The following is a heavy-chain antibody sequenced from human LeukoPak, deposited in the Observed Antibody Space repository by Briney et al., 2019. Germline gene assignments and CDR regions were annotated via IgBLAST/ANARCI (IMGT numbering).Heavy chain of an antibody. Sequence: KPSETLSLTCTVSGYSISSGYYWGWIRQPPGKGLEWIGSIFHSGTTFYNPSLKSRVTISVDTSRNQFSLRLSSVTAADTAVYYCARDRSGGYSGDRGPWGQGTLVTVSS. CDR1: GYSISSGYY. D-gene: IGHD1-26*01. CDR2: IFHSGTT. V-gene: IGHV4-38-2*02. J-gene: IGHJ5*02. CDR3: ARDRSGGYSGDRGP.